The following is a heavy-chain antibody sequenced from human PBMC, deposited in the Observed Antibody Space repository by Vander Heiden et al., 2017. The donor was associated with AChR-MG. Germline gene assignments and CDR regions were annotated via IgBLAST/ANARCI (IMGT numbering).Heavy chain of an antibody. V-gene: IGHV5-51*01. D-gene: IGHD2-2*01. CDR2: IYPGNSDT. CDR1: GYSFTNYG. CDR3: ARQACSTRCNDGNPFDI. Sequence: EVQLVQAGAEVKNPGEPVKISCKGSGYSFTNYGSGWVGRMPGNGLEWMGIIYPGNSDTRDSPSFQGQVTISADKSSTTAYLQWSSLKASDTAMYYCARQACSTRCNDGNPFDIWGQGTMVTVSS. J-gene: IGHJ3*02.